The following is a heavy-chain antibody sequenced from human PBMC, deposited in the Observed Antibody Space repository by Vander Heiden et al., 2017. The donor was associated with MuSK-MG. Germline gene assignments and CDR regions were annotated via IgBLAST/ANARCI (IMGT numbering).Heavy chain of an antibody. Sequence: QLQLQESGPGLVKPSETLSLTCTVSGGSISSSSYYWGWIRQPPGKGLEWIGSIYYSGSTYYNPSLKSRVTISVDTSKNQFSLKLSSVTAADTAVYYCARGLGYCSSTSCYTGGYFDYWGQGTLVTVSS. J-gene: IGHJ4*02. CDR2: IYYSGST. D-gene: IGHD2-2*02. V-gene: IGHV4-39*01. CDR3: ARGLGYCSSTSCYTGGYFDY. CDR1: GGSISSSSYY.